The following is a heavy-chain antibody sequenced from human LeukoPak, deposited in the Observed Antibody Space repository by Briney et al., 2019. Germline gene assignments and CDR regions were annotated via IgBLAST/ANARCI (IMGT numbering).Heavy chain of an antibody. V-gene: IGHV4-59*01. CDR1: GGSISSCY. J-gene: IGHJ4*02. CDR3: ASGGDWNYGGYYFDY. CDR2: IYYSGST. Sequence: SETLSLTCTVSGGSISSCYWSWIRQPPGKGLEWIGYIYYSGSTNYNPSLKSRVTISVDTSKNQFSLKLSSVTAADTAVYYCASGGDWNYGGYYFDYWGQGTLVTVSS. D-gene: IGHD1-7*01.